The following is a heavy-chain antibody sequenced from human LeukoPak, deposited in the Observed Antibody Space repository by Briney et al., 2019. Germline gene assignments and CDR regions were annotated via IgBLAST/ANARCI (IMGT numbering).Heavy chain of an antibody. CDR3: AREIRYSGSYSDY. V-gene: IGHV1-69*04. CDR2: ILPILGVA. D-gene: IGHD1-26*01. Sequence: AAVKFSCKASGGTFSSYAISWVRQAPGQGLEWMGRILPILGVANYAQKFQGRVTITADKSTSTAYMELSSLRSEDTAVYYCAREIRYSGSYSDYWGQGTLVTVSS. J-gene: IGHJ4*02. CDR1: GGTFSSYA.